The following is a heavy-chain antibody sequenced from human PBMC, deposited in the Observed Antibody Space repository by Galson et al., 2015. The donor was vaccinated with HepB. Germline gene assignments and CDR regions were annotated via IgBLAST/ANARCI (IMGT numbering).Heavy chain of an antibody. D-gene: IGHD2-15*01. Sequence: SLRLSCAASGFAFISYNMHWARQAPGKGLEWVAFINKDGNSKQYGDSVKGRLTTSRDNAKNSLYLQMNSLRDEDTAVYYCVRDIGGVFYFDYWGQGTLVTVSS. V-gene: IGHV3-48*02. CDR2: INKDGNSK. CDR3: VRDIGGVFYFDY. CDR1: GFAFISYN. J-gene: IGHJ4*02.